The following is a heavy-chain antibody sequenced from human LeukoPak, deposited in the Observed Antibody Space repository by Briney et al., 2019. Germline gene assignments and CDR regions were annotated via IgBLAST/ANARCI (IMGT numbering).Heavy chain of an antibody. J-gene: IGHJ4*02. CDR1: GYSIRSGYY. Sequence: SETLPLTRSVSGYSIRSGYYWDWIRQPPGKGLEWIGSISHSGSTYYNTSLKSRVTISIDTSKNQFSLKLSSVTAADTAVYYCARDASGAPDYWGQGTLVTVPS. D-gene: IGHD3-10*01. CDR2: ISHSGST. CDR3: ARDASGAPDY. V-gene: IGHV4-38-2*02.